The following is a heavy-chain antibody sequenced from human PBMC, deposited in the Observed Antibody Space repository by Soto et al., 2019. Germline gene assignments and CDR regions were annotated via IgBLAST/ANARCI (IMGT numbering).Heavy chain of an antibody. D-gene: IGHD1-1*01. CDR2: ISTSDGTI. CDR3: ARVNDLGPLRGNFDI. CDR1: GFNFSNYY. J-gene: IGHJ3*02. Sequence: GALTLSCAASGFNFSNYYRSWIRQTPGKGLEWVSYISTSDGTIYYADSVKGRFTISRDNSKSSLYLQMNSLRAEDTAVFYCARVNDLGPLRGNFDIWGQGTMVTVSS. V-gene: IGHV3-11*01.